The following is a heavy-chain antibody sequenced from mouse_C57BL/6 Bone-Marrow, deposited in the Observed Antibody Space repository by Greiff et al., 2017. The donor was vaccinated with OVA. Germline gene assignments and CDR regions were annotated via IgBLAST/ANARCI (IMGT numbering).Heavy chain of an antibody. J-gene: IGHJ1*03. D-gene: IGHD1-1*01. Sequence: VQLQQSGPELVKPGASVKIPCKASGYTFTDYNMDWVKQSHGKSLEWIGDINPNNGGTIYNQKFKGKATLTVDKSSSTAYMELRSLTSEDTAVYYCARKKLYYGSSYWYFDVWGTGTTVTVSS. CDR1: GYTFTDYN. CDR3: ARKKLYYGSSYWYFDV. V-gene: IGHV1-18*01. CDR2: INPNNGGT.